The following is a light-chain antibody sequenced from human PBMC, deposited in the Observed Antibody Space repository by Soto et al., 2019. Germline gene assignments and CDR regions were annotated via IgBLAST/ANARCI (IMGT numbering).Light chain of an antibody. Sequence: EIVLTQSPSTLSLSPGERATLSCRASQSVSSYLAWYQQKPGQAPRLLIYDASNRATGIPARFSGSGSGTEFTLTISSLESEDFAVYYCQQRSNWPFFGGGTKVEIK. CDR2: DAS. V-gene: IGKV3-11*01. CDR3: QQRSNWPF. CDR1: QSVSSY. J-gene: IGKJ4*01.